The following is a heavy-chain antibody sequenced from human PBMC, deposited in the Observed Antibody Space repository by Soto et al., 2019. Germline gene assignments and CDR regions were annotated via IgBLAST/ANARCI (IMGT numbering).Heavy chain of an antibody. CDR3: ARDPYSSGLNDAFDI. D-gene: IGHD6-19*01. CDR1: GFTFSSYS. J-gene: IGHJ3*02. Sequence: GGSLRLSCAASGFTFSSYSMNWVRQAPGKGLEWVSSISSSSYIYYADSVKGRFTISRDNAKNSLYLQMNSLRAEDTAVYYCARDPYSSGLNDAFDIWGQGTMVTVSS. V-gene: IGHV3-21*01. CDR2: ISSSSYI.